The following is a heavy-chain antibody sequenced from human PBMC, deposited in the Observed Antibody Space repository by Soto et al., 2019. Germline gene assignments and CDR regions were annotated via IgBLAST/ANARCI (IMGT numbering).Heavy chain of an antibody. CDR3: ASVSSGWYYFDY. Sequence: PSETLSLTCTVSGGXISSYYWSWIRQPPGKGLEWIGYIYYSGSTNYNPSLKSRVTISVDTSKNQFSLKLSSVTAADTAVYYCASVSSGWYYFDYWGQGTLVTVSS. V-gene: IGHV4-59*08. CDR2: IYYSGST. CDR1: GGXISSYY. D-gene: IGHD6-19*01. J-gene: IGHJ4*02.